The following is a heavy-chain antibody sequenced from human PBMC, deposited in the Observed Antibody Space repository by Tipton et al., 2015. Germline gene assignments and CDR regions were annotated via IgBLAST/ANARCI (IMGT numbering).Heavy chain of an antibody. Sequence: TLSLTCTVSGSSISRYSWNWIRQPPGEGLEWIGYIYDTGSTNTDPSLKSRVTIPLDASKNQFSLKLSSVTAADTAVYYCARDDYWSGRGDFYGMDVWGQGTTVTVSS. CDR1: GSSISRYS. D-gene: IGHD3-3*01. CDR2: IYDTGST. V-gene: IGHV4-59*01. J-gene: IGHJ6*02. CDR3: ARDDYWSGRGDFYGMDV.